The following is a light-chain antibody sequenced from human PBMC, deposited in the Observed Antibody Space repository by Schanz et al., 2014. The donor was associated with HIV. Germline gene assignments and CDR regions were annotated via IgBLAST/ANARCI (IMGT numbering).Light chain of an antibody. J-gene: IGKJ2*01. V-gene: IGKV3-20*01. CDR2: ATS. CDR1: QRLSSSY. Sequence: EIVLTQSPGSLSLSPGGRATLSCGASQRLSSSYLAWYQQKRDQPPRLVIYATSTRAAGIPDRFSGTGSGTDFTLTISSLEPEDFAVYYCQQYGGPPHTCGQGTKLEIK. CDR3: QQYGGPPHT.